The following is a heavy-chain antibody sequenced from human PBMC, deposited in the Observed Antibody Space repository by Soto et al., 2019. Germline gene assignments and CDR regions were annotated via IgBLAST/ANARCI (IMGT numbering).Heavy chain of an antibody. V-gene: IGHV4-4*07. CDR1: GGSISSYY. D-gene: IGHD5-18*01. CDR3: ARDHKWGYSYGHDY. J-gene: IGHJ4*02. Sequence: SETLSLTXTVSGGSISSYYWSWIRQPAGKGLEWIGRIYTSGSTNYNPSLKSRVTMSVDTSKNQFSLKLSSATAADTAVYYCARDHKWGYSYGHDYWGQGTLVTVSS. CDR2: IYTSGST.